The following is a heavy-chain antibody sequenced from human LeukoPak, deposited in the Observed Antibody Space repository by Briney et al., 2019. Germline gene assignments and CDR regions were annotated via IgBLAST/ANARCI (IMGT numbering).Heavy chain of an antibody. CDR1: GFTFSSYG. CDR3: AKDKYSSGLLIYYFDY. CDR2: ISYDGSNK. V-gene: IGHV3-30*18. D-gene: IGHD6-19*01. Sequence: GGSLRLSCAASGFTFSSYGMHWVRQAPGKGLEWVAVISYDGSNKYYADSVKGRFTISRDNSMNTLYLQMNSLRAEDTAVYYCAKDKYSSGLLIYYFDYWGQGTLVTVSS. J-gene: IGHJ4*02.